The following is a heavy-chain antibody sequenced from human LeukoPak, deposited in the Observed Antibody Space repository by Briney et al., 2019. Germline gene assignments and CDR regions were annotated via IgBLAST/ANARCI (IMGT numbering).Heavy chain of an antibody. Sequence: SQTLSLTCTVSGGSISSGDYYWSWIRQPPGKGLEWIGYIYYSGSTNYNPSLKSRVTISVGTSKNQFSLKLSSVTAADTAVYYCARVRTSGWYPTYFDYWGQGTLVTVSS. CDR3: ARVRTSGWYPTYFDY. CDR1: GGSISSGDYY. CDR2: IYYSGST. J-gene: IGHJ4*02. V-gene: IGHV4-61*08. D-gene: IGHD6-19*01.